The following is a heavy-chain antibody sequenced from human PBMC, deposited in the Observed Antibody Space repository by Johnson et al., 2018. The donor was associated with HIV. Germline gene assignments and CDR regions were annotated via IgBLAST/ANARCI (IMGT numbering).Heavy chain of an antibody. Sequence: VQLVESGGGVVQPGRSLRLSCAASGFTFSSYAMHWVRQAPGKGLEWVAVISYDGSNKYYADSVKGRFTISRDNSKNTLYLQMNSLRAEDTAVYSCAKEPRPAFDIWCQGTMVTVSS. CDR2: ISYDGSNK. CDR1: GFTFSSYA. J-gene: IGHJ3*02. V-gene: IGHV3-30-3*01. CDR3: AKEPRPAFDI.